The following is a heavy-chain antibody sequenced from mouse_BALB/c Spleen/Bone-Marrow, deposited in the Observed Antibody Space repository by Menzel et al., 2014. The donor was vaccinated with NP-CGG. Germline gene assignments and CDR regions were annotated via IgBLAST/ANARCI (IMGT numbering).Heavy chain of an antibody. CDR1: GYTFTSYW. J-gene: IGHJ3*01. CDR2: IDPSDSYT. D-gene: IGHD2-1*01. Sequence: QLQESGAELVKPGASVKMSCKASGYTFTSYWMHWVKQRPGQGLEWIGVIDPSDSYTSYNQKFKGKATLTVDTSSSTAYMQLSSLTSEDSAVYYCTRSRDYGNWFAYWGQGTLVTVSA. CDR3: TRSRDYGNWFAY. V-gene: IGHV1S127*01.